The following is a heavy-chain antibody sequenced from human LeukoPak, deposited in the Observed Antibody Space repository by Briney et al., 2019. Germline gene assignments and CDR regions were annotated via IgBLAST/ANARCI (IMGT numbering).Heavy chain of an antibody. CDR3: AREGTVMAPGFDY. CDR2: IYYSGIT. CDR1: GGSISSSSYY. V-gene: IGHV4-39*07. J-gene: IGHJ4*02. D-gene: IGHD5-18*01. Sequence: PSETLSLTCTVSGGSISSSSYYWGWIRQPPGKGLEWIGSIYYSGITYHNPSLRSRVTISIETSKNQFSLKLSAVTAADTAVYYCAREGTVMAPGFDYWGQGTLVTVSS.